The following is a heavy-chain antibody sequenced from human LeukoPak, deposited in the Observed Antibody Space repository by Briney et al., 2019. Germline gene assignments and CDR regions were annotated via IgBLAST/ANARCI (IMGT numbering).Heavy chain of an antibody. CDR2: IIPIFGTA. D-gene: IGHD1-26*01. Sequence: SVKVSCKASGGTFSNYVINWVRQAPGQGLEWMGGIIPIFGTANYAQKFQGRVTITADESTSTAYMEVRSLRSEDTAVYYCARPPGPPPTNWFDPWGQGTLVTVSS. CDR1: GGTFSNYV. V-gene: IGHV1-69*13. CDR3: ARPPGPPPTNWFDP. J-gene: IGHJ5*02.